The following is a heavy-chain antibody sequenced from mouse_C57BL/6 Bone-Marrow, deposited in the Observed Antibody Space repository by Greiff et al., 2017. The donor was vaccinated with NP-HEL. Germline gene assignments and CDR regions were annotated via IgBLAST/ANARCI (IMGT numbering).Heavy chain of an antibody. V-gene: IGHV1-61*01. Sequence: QVQLQQSGAELVRPGSSVKLSCKASGYTFTSYWMDWVKQRPGQGLEWIGNIYPSDSETHYNQKFKDKATLTVDKSSSTAYMQLSSLTSEDSAVYYCARSGLHYAMDYWGQGTSVTVSS. D-gene: IGHD6-2*01. J-gene: IGHJ4*01. CDR3: ARSGLHYAMDY. CDR1: GYTFTSYW. CDR2: IYPSDSET.